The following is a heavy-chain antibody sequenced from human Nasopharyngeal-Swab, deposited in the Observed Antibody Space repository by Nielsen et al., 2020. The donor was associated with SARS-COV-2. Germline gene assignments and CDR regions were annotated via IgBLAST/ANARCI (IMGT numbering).Heavy chain of an antibody. V-gene: IGHV3-23*01. CDR3: AKQSWGYSYGYYFDY. D-gene: IGHD5-18*01. J-gene: IGHJ4*02. CDR2: ITAGGVTT. Sequence: VRQAPGKGLEWVSTITAGGVTTYYADSVKGRFTISRDDSKNTLYLQMNSLRAEDTAVYYCAKQSWGYSYGYYFDYWGQGTLVTVSS.